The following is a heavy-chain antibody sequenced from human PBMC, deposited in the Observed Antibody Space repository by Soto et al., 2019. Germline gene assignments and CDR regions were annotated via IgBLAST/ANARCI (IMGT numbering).Heavy chain of an antibody. CDR3: AKVERFDTSYDAFDI. CDR1: GFTFSTYG. CDR2: ISYDGRNQ. V-gene: IGHV3-30*18. D-gene: IGHD3-22*01. J-gene: IGHJ3*02. Sequence: GGSLRLSCAASGFTFSTYGMHWVRQAPGQGLEWVAVISYDGRNQYYADSVKGRFTMSRDNSKNTLYLQMNSLTAEDTAVYYCAKVERFDTSYDAFDIWGQGTMVTVSS.